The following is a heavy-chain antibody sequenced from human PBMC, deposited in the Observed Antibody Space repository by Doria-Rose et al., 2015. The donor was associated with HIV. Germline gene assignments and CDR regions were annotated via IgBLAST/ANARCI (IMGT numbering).Heavy chain of an antibody. Sequence: ESGPVLVKPTETLTLTCTVSGVSLSSPGMGVSWIRQPPGKALEWPANIFADDDSSYKTSLKSRLTISSGTSTSQVVLTMTDMVPVDAATYYCARIKSSRWYHKYDFDFWGQGTLVIVSA. V-gene: IGHV2-26*01. D-gene: IGHD6-13*01. CDR3: ARIKSSRWYHKYDFDF. CDR1: GVSLSSPGMG. J-gene: IGHJ4*02. CDR2: IFADDDS.